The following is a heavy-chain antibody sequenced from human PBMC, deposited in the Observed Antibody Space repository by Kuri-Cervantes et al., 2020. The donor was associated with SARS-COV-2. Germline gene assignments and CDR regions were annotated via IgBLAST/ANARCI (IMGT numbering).Heavy chain of an antibody. V-gene: IGHV4-30-2*01. Sequence: SETLSLTCAVSGGSISSGGYSWSWIRQPPGKGLEWIGYIYHSGSTYYNQSLKSRVTISVDRSKNQFSLKLSSVTAADTAVYYCARELVVPAATGYYYYGMDVWGQGTTVTVSS. J-gene: IGHJ6*02. D-gene: IGHD2-2*01. CDR1: GGSISSGGYS. CDR2: IYHSGST. CDR3: ARELVVPAATGYYYYGMDV.